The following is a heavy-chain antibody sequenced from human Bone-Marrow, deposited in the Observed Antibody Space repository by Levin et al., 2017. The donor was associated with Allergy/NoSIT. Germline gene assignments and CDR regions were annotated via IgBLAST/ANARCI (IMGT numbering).Heavy chain of an antibody. CDR2: ISQDGSQK. Sequence: PGGSLRLSCAASGFIFTGSWMTWVRQVPGKGLEWVAHISQDGSQKAYVDSVKGRFTISRDNAKNSLYLQMNSLRVEDTAVYYCARDRGDWGQGTLVTVSS. CDR1: GFIFTGSW. CDR3: ARDRGD. J-gene: IGHJ4*02. V-gene: IGHV3-7*01. D-gene: IGHD3-16*01.